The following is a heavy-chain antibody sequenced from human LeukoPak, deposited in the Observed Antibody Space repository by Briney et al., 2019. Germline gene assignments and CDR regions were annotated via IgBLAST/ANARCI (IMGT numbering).Heavy chain of an antibody. V-gene: IGHV4-34*01. D-gene: IGHD6-19*01. CDR2: INHSGST. Sequence: SETLSLTCAVYGGSFSGYYWSWIRQPPGKGLEWIGEINHSGSTNYNPSLKSRVTISVDTSKHQFSLKLSSVTAADTAVYYCARGRRGSSGWNENLYYYYYYGMDVWGQGTTVTVSS. CDR1: GGSFSGYY. J-gene: IGHJ6*02. CDR3: ARGRRGSSGWNENLYYYYYYGMDV.